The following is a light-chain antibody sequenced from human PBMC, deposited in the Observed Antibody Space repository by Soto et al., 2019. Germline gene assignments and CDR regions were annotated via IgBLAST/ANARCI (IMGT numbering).Light chain of an antibody. CDR2: EVN. CDR3: SSYTSSSTYV. Sequence: QSALTQPASVSGSPGQSITISCTGTNSDIGTYNYVSWSQQHPGKAPKLMIYEVNNRPSGVSNRFSGSKSGNTASLTISGLQAEDEADYYCSSYTSSSTYVFGTGTRSPS. J-gene: IGLJ1*01. CDR1: NSDIGTYNY. V-gene: IGLV2-14*01.